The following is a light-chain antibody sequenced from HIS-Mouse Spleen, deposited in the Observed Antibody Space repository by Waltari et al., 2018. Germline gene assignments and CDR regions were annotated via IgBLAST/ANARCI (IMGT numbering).Light chain of an antibody. V-gene: IGLV1-44*01. CDR3: AAWDDSLNAVV. J-gene: IGLJ2*01. Sequence: QSVLTQPPSASGTPGQRVTIPCSGSSSHIGSKTVNWYQQLPGTAPKLLIYSNNPRPSGVPDRFSGSKSGTSASLAISGLQSEDEADYYCAAWDDSLNAVVFGGGTKLTVL. CDR1: SSHIGSKT. CDR2: SNN.